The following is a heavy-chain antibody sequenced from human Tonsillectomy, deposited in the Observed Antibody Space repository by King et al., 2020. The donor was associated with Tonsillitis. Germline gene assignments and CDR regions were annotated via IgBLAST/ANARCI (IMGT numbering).Heavy chain of an antibody. CDR1: GGSISSSSYY. CDR3: ARQPDFDY. J-gene: IGHJ4*02. Sequence: QLQESGAGLVTPSETLSLTCSGSGGSISSSSYYLGWIRQPPGKGLGWIWSIYYSGSTYYNPSIKSRVTISVDTSKNQFSLKLGSVTAADTAVYYCARQPDFDYWGQGTLVTVSS. CDR2: IYYSGST. V-gene: IGHV4-39*01.